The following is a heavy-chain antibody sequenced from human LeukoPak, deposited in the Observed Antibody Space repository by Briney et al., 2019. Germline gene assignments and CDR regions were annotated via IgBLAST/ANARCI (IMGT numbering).Heavy chain of an antibody. CDR1: GYTFTSYD. CDR3: ARREGRVYDFWSGYYEPNWFDP. D-gene: IGHD3-3*01. Sequence: ASVKVSCKASGYTFTSYDINWVRQATGQGLEWMGWMNPNSGNTGYAQKFQGRVTITRNTSISTAHMELSSLRSEDTAVYYCARREGRVYDFWSGYYEPNWFDPWGQGTLVTVSS. J-gene: IGHJ5*02. V-gene: IGHV1-8*03. CDR2: MNPNSGNT.